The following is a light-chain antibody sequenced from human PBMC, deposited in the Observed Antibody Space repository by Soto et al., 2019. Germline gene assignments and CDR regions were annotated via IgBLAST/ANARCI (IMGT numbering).Light chain of an antibody. CDR3: QQRSDWPLT. V-gene: IGKV3-11*01. Sequence: EIVLTQSPTNLSLSPGERATLSCRASQSVSSYFAWYQQKPGQAPRLLIYDASTRAAGIPARFSGSGSGTDFTLTISSLEPEDFAVYYCQQRSDWPLTFGGGTKVEIK. J-gene: IGKJ4*01. CDR2: DAS. CDR1: QSVSSY.